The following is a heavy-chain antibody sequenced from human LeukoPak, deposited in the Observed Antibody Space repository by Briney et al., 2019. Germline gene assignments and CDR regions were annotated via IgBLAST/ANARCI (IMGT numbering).Heavy chain of an antibody. D-gene: IGHD1-1*01. Sequence: SETLSLTCTVSGGSISSYYRSWIRQPPGKGLEWIGYIYYSGSTNYNPSLKSRVTTSVDTSKNQFSLKLSSVTAADTAVYYCARELDDAFDIWGHGTMVTVSS. CDR1: GGSISSYY. V-gene: IGHV4-59*01. CDR2: IYYSGST. CDR3: ARELDDAFDI. J-gene: IGHJ3*02.